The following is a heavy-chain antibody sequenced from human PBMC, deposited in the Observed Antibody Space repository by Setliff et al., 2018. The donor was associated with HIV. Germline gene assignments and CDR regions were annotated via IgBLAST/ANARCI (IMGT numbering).Heavy chain of an antibody. CDR1: SFTFCSSA. CDR2: IVVGASKT. D-gene: IGHD2-15*01. J-gene: IGHJ5*02. CDR3: AASPTSCSGGSCYDH. Sequence: GASVKVSCKSSSFTFCSSALQWVRQARGQRLEWIGWIVVGASKTKYAERFQERVTLILDMSTTTTYMELRGLRSEDTAIYYCAASPTSCSGGSCYDHWGQGTLVTVSS. V-gene: IGHV1-58*01.